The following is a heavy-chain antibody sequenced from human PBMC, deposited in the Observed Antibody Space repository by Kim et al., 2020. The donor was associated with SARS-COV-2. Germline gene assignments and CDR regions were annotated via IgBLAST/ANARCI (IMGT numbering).Heavy chain of an antibody. J-gene: IGHJ4*02. V-gene: IGHV1-18*04. CDR2: ISPYNGNS. CDR1: GYTFTSYG. D-gene: IGHD4-4*01. Sequence: APVKVSCKASGYTFTSYGITWVRQAPGQGLEWMGWISPYNGNSNSAQNLHGRVTLTTDTSTSTAYMELRSLRSDDTAVYYCARGPRNDFDYWGQGTLVTVSS. CDR3: ARGPRNDFDY.